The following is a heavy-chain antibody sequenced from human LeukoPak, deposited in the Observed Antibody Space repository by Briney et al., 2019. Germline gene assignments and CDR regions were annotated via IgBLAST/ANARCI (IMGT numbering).Heavy chain of an antibody. CDR3: ARDDSWAFDY. CDR1: GFTFSRYS. V-gene: IGHV3-48*02. D-gene: IGHD2-21*02. CDR2: IRTSVGGI. Sequence: GESLRLSCAASGFTFSRYSVNWVRQAPGKGLEWVAYIRTSVGGIYYADSVKGRFTISTDTAKNSLYLEMNNLRDGDTAVYYCARDDSWAFDYWGQGTLVTVSS. J-gene: IGHJ4*02.